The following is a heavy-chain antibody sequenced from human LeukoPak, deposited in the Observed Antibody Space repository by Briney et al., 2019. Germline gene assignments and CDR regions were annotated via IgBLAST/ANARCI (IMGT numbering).Heavy chain of an antibody. CDR3: AKEILTGYSLPFFDY. Sequence: GGSLRLSCAASGFTFSSYGMHWVRQAPGKGLEWVAVISYDGSNKYYADSVKGRFTISRDNSKNTLYLQMNSLRAEDTAVYYCAKEILTGYSLPFFDYWGQGTLVTVSS. CDR2: ISYDGSNK. D-gene: IGHD3-9*01. CDR1: GFTFSSYG. V-gene: IGHV3-30*18. J-gene: IGHJ4*02.